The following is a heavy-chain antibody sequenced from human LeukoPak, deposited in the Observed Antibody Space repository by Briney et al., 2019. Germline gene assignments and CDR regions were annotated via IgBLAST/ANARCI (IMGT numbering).Heavy chain of an antibody. V-gene: IGHV4-39*01. Sequence: SETLSLTCTVSGGSINRSNYYWGWFRQPPGKGLEYIAHIYDSGTTHYNPSLKSRVTISVAASTDQFSLMLISVTAADTAVYYCASGSQSGYWGQGTLVTVSS. J-gene: IGHJ4*02. CDR1: GGSINRSNYY. CDR2: IYDSGTT. D-gene: IGHD2-15*01. CDR3: ASGSQSGY.